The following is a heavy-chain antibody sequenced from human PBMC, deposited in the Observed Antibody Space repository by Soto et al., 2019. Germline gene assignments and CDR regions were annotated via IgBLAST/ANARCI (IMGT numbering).Heavy chain of an antibody. CDR3: AKGSSASRPYYFDY. D-gene: IGHD3-22*01. J-gene: IGHJ4*02. Sequence: GGSLRLSCAASGFTFTSYTMSWVRQDPGKGLEWISAISGYGDSTYYADSVKGRFTISRDISKNTLFLHTNSLRADDTAVYYCAKGSSASRPYYFDYWGQGSLVTVSS. CDR1: GFTFTSYT. CDR2: ISGYGDST. V-gene: IGHV3-23*01.